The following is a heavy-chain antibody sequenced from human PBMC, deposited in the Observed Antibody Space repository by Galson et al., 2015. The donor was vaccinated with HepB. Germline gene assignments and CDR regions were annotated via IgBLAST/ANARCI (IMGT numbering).Heavy chain of an antibody. V-gene: IGHV1-18*04. Sequence: SVKVSCKASGYTFTSYGISWVRQAPGQGLEWMGWISAYNGNTNYAQKLQGRVTMTTDTSTSTAYMELRSLRSDDTAVYYCARDRSSSGPLGGPRGWAVYYFDYWGQGTLVTVSS. CDR3: ARDRSSSGPLGGPRGWAVYYFDY. J-gene: IGHJ4*02. CDR1: GYTFTSYG. D-gene: IGHD3-22*01. CDR2: ISAYNGNT.